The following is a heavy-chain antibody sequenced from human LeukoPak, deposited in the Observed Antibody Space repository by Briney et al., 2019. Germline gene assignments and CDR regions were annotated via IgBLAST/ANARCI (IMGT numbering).Heavy chain of an antibody. CDR2: IYHSGST. CDR1: GYPISSGYN. CDR3: ARGQYLVY. Sequence: SETLSLTCTVSGYPISSGYNWDWIRQPPGKGLEWIGSIYHSGSTYYNPSLKSRVTISVDTSKNQFSLKLSSVTAADTAVYYCARGQYLVYWGQGTLVTVSS. J-gene: IGHJ4*02. D-gene: IGHD2-2*01. V-gene: IGHV4-38-2*02.